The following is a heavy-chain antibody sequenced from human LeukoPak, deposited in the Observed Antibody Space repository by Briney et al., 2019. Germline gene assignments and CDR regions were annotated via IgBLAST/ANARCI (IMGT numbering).Heavy chain of an antibody. V-gene: IGHV3-7*01. CDR1: GFTFSSYW. CDR2: IKQDGSEK. CDR3: VSEGYNYSGMDV. J-gene: IGHJ6*02. Sequence: GGSLRLSCAASGFTFSSYWMSWVRQAPGKGLEWVANIKQDGSEKYYVDSVKGRFTISRDNAKNSLYLQMNSLRVEDTAVYYCVSEGYNYSGMDVWGQGTTVTVSS.